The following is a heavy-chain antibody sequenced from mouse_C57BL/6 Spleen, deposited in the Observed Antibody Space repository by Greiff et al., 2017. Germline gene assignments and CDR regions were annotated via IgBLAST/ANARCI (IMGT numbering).Heavy chain of an antibody. CDR1: GFTFSDYG. Sequence: EVKLMESGGGLVKPGGSLKLSCAASGFTFSDYGMHWVRQAPEKGLEWVAYISSGSSTIYYADTVKGRFTISRDNAKNTLFLQMTSLRSEDTAMYYCARTYSNFPFGYWGQGTTLTVSS. J-gene: IGHJ2*01. CDR3: ARTYSNFPFGY. CDR2: ISSGSSTI. V-gene: IGHV5-17*01. D-gene: IGHD2-5*01.